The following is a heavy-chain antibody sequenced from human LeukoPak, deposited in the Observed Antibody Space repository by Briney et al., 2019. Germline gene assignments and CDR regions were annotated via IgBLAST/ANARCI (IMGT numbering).Heavy chain of an antibody. CDR2: IYCSGST. CDR1: GGSISSYY. D-gene: IGHD3-22*01. Sequence: SKTLSLTCTVSGGSISSYYWSWIRQPPGKGLEWIGYIYCSGSTNYNPSLRSRVTISVDTSKNQFSLKLSSVTAADTAVYYCALAYYYDSSGYYYDYYYYMDVWGKGTTVTVSS. CDR3: ALAYYYDSSGYYYDYYYYMDV. V-gene: IGHV4-59*01. J-gene: IGHJ6*03.